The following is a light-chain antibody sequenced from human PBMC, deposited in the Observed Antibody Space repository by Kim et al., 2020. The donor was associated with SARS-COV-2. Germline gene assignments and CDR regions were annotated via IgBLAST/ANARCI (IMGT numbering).Light chain of an antibody. Sequence: DIQMTQSPSSLSASVGDRVTITCRASQAIRKYVAWYHQKPGKVPKLLIHAVSTLQSGVPSRFCGGGSGTDFTLTIRGLQPEDVATYYCQTYDTVPYNFGQGTKLEI. CDR1: QAIRKY. CDR3: QTYDTVPYN. V-gene: IGKV1-27*01. CDR2: AVS. J-gene: IGKJ2*01.